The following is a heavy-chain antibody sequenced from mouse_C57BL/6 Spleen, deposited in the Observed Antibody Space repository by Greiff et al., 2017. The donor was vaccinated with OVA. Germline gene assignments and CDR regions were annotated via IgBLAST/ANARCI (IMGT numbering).Heavy chain of an antibody. CDR1: GYSITSGYY. CDR2: ISYDGSN. CDR3: ARERDYDGFAY. D-gene: IGHD2-4*01. Sequence: VQLQQSGPGLVKPSQSLSLTCSVTGYSITSGYYWNWIRQFPGNKLEWMGYISYDGSNNYNPSLKNRISITRDTSKNQFFLKLNSVTTEDTATYYCARERDYDGFAYWGQGTLVTVSA. V-gene: IGHV3-6*01. J-gene: IGHJ3*01.